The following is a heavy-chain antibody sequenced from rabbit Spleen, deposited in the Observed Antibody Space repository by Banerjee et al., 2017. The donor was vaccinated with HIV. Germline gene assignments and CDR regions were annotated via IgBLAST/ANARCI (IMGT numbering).Heavy chain of an antibody. J-gene: IGHJ4*01. V-gene: IGHV1S45*01. CDR3: ARDLAGVIGWNLNL. Sequence: QEQLTETGGGLVQPGGSLKLSCKGSGFSFNRNYWICWVRQAPGKGLEWIGCINSSSGSTVYATWAKGRFTIYRASWTAVTLQMTSLTVADTATYFCARDLAGVIGWNLNLWGPGTLVTVS. CDR1: GFSFNRNYW. CDR2: INSSSGST. D-gene: IGHD4-1*01.